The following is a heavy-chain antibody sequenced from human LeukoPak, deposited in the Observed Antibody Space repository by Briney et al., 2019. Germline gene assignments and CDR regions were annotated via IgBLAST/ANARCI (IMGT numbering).Heavy chain of an antibody. D-gene: IGHD3-10*01. CDR1: GYSISSGYE. CDR2: ISQSGST. Sequence: NTSETLSLTCSVSGYSISSGYEWGWIRQPPGKRLEWIGSISQSGSTYDNPSLKSRVTLSVDTARNQFSLKLTPATAADTAVYYCARVSVGSGSLSTRPDYYNYMDVWGKGTTVTISS. CDR3: ARVSVGSGSLSTRPDYYNYMDV. V-gene: IGHV4-38-2*02. J-gene: IGHJ6*03.